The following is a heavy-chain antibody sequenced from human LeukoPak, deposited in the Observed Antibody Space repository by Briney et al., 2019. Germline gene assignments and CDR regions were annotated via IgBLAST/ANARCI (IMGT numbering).Heavy chain of an antibody. V-gene: IGHV1-24*01. CDR3: ATHSGGCYSPRPTDAFDI. D-gene: IGHD1-26*01. J-gene: IGHJ3*02. CDR2: LDPEYAVT. CDR1: GYTLTELT. Sequence: GASVKVSCKVPGYTLTELTIHWVRQAPGKGLEWMGGLDPEYAVTIYVQKFQGRVTMTEDTSPETAYMELSSLRAEDTAVYFCATHSGGCYSPRPTDAFDIWGQGTMVTVSS.